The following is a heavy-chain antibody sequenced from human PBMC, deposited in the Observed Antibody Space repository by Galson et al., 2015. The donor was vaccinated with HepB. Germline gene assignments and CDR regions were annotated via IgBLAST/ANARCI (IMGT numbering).Heavy chain of an antibody. CDR2: IGWNSAII. CDR1: GFTFDDYA. Sequence: SLRLSCAASGFTFDDYAMHWVRQAPGKGLEWVSGIGWNSAIIGYADPVRGPFTISRDNAQSSPHLRMNSLRTEDTAFYYCAKGRYSSSRFYFESWGQGALVSVSS. J-gene: IGHJ4*02. CDR3: AKGRYSSSRFYFES. D-gene: IGHD6-13*01. V-gene: IGHV3-9*01.